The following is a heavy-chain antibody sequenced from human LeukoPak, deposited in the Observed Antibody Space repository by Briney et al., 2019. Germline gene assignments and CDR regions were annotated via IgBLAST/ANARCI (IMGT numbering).Heavy chain of an antibody. J-gene: IGHJ4*02. Sequence: WASVKVPCKASGYTFTSYDINWVRQATGQGLEWMGWMNPNSGNTGYAQKFQGRVTMTRNTSISTAYMDLSSLRSEDTAVYYCARAGIVGATGFDYWGQGTLVTVSS. CDR2: MNPNSGNT. CDR1: GYTFTSYD. V-gene: IGHV1-8*01. D-gene: IGHD1-26*01. CDR3: ARAGIVGATGFDY.